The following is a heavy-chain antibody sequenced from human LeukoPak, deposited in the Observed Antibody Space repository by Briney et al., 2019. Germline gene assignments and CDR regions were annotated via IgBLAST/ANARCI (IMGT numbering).Heavy chain of an antibody. CDR2: IYHNGST. CDR3: ARVLGTGGLRAFDI. CDR1: GGSISSRNW. Sequence: SETLSLTCAVSGGSISSRNWWSWVRQPPGKGLVWIGEIYHNGSTNYNPSLKSRVAISVDKSKNQFSLKLSSVTAADTAVYYCARVLGTGGLRAFDIWGQGTMVTVSS. J-gene: IGHJ3*02. V-gene: IGHV4-4*02. D-gene: IGHD3-16*01.